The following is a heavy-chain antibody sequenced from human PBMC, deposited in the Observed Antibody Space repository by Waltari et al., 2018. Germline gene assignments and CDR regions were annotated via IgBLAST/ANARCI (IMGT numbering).Heavy chain of an antibody. J-gene: IGHJ4*02. CDR2: IYYSGST. CDR3: ARLTPPGAVAGRFDY. D-gene: IGHD6-19*01. V-gene: IGHV4-59*01. CDR1: GGSISSYY. Sequence: QVQLQESGPGLVKPSETLSLTCTVSGGSISSYYWSWIRQPPGKGLEWIGYIYYSGSTNYTPSLKRRVTISVDTSKNQYSLKLSAVTAADTAVYYCARLTPPGAVAGRFDYWGQGTLVTVSS.